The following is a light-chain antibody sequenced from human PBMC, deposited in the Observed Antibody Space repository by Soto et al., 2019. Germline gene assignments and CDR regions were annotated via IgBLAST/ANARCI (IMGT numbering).Light chain of an antibody. Sequence: IQMTQSTSSLSASVGDRVTIACRASQSISSYLNWYQQKPWKAPKLLIYAASSLQSGVPSRFSGSGSGTDFTITISSLQPDDSATYYCQHYSLYSPWTFGQGTKVDI. CDR1: QSISSY. V-gene: IGKV1-39*01. J-gene: IGKJ1*01. CDR3: QHYSLYSPWT. CDR2: AAS.